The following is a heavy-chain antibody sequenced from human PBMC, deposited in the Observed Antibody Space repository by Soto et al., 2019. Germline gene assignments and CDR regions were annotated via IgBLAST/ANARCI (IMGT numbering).Heavy chain of an antibody. CDR3: ARLVRTGVKGAPVDY. J-gene: IGHJ4*02. Sequence: ASVKVSCKASGYTFTSYARNWVRQAPGQGLEWMGWINTNTENPTCAQGFTGRFVFSLDTSVNTAYLQICSLKAEDTAMYYCARLVRTGVKGAPVDYWGQGTLVTVSS. V-gene: IGHV7-4-1*01. CDR2: INTNTENP. D-gene: IGHD1-1*01. CDR1: GYTFTSYA.